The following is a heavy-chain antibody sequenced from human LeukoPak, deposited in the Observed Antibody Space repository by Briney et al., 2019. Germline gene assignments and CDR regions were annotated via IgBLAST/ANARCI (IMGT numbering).Heavy chain of an antibody. CDR3: AREKTYCSSTSCNNWFDP. J-gene: IGHJ5*02. CDR2: IIPIFGTA. V-gene: IGHV1-69*05. Sequence: GSSVKVSCKASGGTFSSSAISWVRQAPGQGLEWMGGIIPIFGTANYAQKFQGRVTITTDESTSTAYMELSSLRSEDTAVYYCAREKTYCSSTSCNNWFDPWGQGTLVTVSS. D-gene: IGHD2-2*01. CDR1: GGTFSSSA.